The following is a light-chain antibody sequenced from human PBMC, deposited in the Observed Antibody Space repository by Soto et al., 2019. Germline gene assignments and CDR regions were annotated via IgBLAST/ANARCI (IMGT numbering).Light chain of an antibody. CDR1: SSDVGGYNY. CDR3: SSYTSSSTLEV. V-gene: IGLV2-14*01. CDR2: EVS. J-gene: IGLJ1*01. Sequence: QSVLTQPASVSGSPGQSITISCTGSSSDVGGYNYVSWYQQYPGKAPKLMISEVSSRPSGVSNRFSGSKSGNTASLTISGLQAEDEADYYCSSYTSSSTLEVFGTGTKVTVL.